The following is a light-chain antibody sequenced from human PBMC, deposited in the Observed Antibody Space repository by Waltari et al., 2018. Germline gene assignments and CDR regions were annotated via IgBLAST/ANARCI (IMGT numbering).Light chain of an antibody. J-gene: IGKJ2*01. Sequence: IQMTQSPSSLSASVRDRVTITCRASQSISNWLAWYQHKPGKAPLLLIYKASILKSGFPSRFSGSGSGTEFTLTISSLQPGDFATYYCQQYNTYSSFGQGTKLEIK. CDR1: QSISNW. CDR3: QQYNTYSS. CDR2: KAS. V-gene: IGKV1-5*03.